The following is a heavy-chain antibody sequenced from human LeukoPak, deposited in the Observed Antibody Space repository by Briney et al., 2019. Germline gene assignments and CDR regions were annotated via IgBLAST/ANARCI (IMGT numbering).Heavy chain of an antibody. CDR1: GYTFTSYA. Sequence: ASVKVSCKASGYTFTSYAMNWVRQAPGQGLEWMGWINPKSGGTNYAQKFQGRVTMTRDTSISTAYMDMSSLRSDDTAVYYCARNLWFGESSDAFDMWGQGTMVNVSS. V-gene: IGHV1-2*02. CDR2: INPKSGGT. D-gene: IGHD3-10*01. CDR3: ARNLWFGESSDAFDM. J-gene: IGHJ3*02.